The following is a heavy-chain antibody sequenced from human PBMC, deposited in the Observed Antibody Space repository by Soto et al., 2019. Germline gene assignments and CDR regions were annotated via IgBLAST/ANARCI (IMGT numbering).Heavy chain of an antibody. CDR3: AKDLYSRPLGGWYYFDY. V-gene: IGHV3-30*18. CDR2: ISYDGSNK. Sequence: QVQLVESGGGVVQPGRSLRLSCAASGFTFSSYGMHWVRQATGKGLEWVAVISYDGSNKYYADSVKGRFTISRDNSKNTLYLQMNSLRSEDTAVYYCAKDLYSRPLGGWYYFDYWGQGTLVTVSS. D-gene: IGHD6-13*01. CDR1: GFTFSSYG. J-gene: IGHJ4*02.